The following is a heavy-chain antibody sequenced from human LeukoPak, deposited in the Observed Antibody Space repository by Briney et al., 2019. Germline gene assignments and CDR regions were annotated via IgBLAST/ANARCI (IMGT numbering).Heavy chain of an antibody. CDR2: ISWNSGSI. J-gene: IGHJ6*02. CDR1: GFTFDDYA. V-gene: IGHV3-9*01. Sequence: GRSLRLSCAASGFTFDDYAMHWVRQAPGKGLEWVSGISWNSGSIGYADSVKGRFTISRDNAKNSLYLQMNSLRAEDTALYYCAKDKGSGYRRYYYGMDVWGQGTTVTVSS. D-gene: IGHD3-22*01. CDR3: AKDKGSGYRRYYYGMDV.